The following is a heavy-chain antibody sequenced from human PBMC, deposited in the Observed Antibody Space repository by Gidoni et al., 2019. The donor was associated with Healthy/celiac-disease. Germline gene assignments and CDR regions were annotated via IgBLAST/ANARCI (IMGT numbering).Heavy chain of an antibody. CDR3: ARSVRGYSSSWYDY. Sequence: QVQLQESGPGLVKPSQTLSLTCTVSGGSISSCGYYWSWIRQHPGKGLEWIGYILYSGRTYYNPSRKSRVTIAVDTSKNQFSLKLSSVPAADTSVYYCARSVRGYSSSWYDYWGQGTLVTVSS. J-gene: IGHJ4*02. D-gene: IGHD6-13*01. V-gene: IGHV4-31*03. CDR1: GGSISSCGYY. CDR2: ILYSGRT.